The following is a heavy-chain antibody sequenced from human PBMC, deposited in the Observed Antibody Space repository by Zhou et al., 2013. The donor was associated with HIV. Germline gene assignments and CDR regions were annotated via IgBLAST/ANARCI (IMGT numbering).Heavy chain of an antibody. J-gene: IGHJ4*02. CDR1: GGTFSTYG. D-gene: IGHD2-21*01. Sequence: QVQLVQSGAEVKKPGSSVKVSCKASGGTFSTYGVSWVRQAPGQGLEWMGGIIPTSATAIYSQKFQGRVSITTDESTSTAYMEMTNLRSEDTAMYYCATAVRCGGDCYSFTLDYWGQGTLVTVSS. V-gene: IGHV1-69*05. CDR2: IIPTSATA. CDR3: ATAVRCGGDCYSFTLDY.